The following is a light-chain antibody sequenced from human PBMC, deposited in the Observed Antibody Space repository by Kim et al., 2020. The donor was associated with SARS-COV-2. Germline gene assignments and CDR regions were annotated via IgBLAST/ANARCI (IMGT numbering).Light chain of an antibody. CDR1: QSISSW. Sequence: STLSASVGDRVTITCRASQSISSWLAWYQQKPGKAPKLLIYKASSLGSGVPSRFSGSGSGTEFTLTISSLQPDDFATYYCQRAGTFGQGTKVDIK. V-gene: IGKV1-5*03. CDR3: QRAGT. CDR2: KAS. J-gene: IGKJ1*01.